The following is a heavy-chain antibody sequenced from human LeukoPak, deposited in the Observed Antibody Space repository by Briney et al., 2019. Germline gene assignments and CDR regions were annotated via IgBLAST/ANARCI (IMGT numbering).Heavy chain of an antibody. CDR3: ARVTMVRGVIIAYTFDY. Sequence: SETLSLTCTVSGGSISSGDYYWSWIRQPPGKGLEWIGYIYYSGSTYYNPSLKSRVTTSVDTSKNQFSLKLSSVTAADTAVYYCARVTMVRGVIIAYTFDYWGQGTLVTVSS. CDR1: GGSISSGDYY. J-gene: IGHJ4*02. V-gene: IGHV4-30-4*01. CDR2: IYYSGST. D-gene: IGHD3-10*01.